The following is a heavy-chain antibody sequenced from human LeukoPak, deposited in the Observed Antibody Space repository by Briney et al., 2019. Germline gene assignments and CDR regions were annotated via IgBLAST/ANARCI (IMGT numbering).Heavy chain of an antibody. CDR2: IRTDGCNK. CDR3: AKNSGSHLWDYFDY. Sequence: GQSLRLSRAPLAFAVTSYGIECLRDHPWKGQEWVPFIRTDGCNKPYPDSVKARFTISRENSKNTWYRKMNCLREGGKAVYYCAKNSGSHLWDYFDYWGQGTLVTVSS. V-gene: IGHV3-30*02. J-gene: IGHJ4*02. CDR1: AFAVTSYG. D-gene: IGHD1-26*01.